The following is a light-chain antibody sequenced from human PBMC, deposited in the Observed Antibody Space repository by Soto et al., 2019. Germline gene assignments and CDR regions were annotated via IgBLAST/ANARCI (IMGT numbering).Light chain of an antibody. V-gene: IGKV1-5*03. J-gene: IGKJ2*01. CDR2: KAS. CDR3: QQYSTYPYT. Sequence: DLQMTQSPSTLSASVGDRVTITCRASQTISSWLAWYQQKPGKAPKLLIYKASSLQSGVPSTFSGSGSGTEFTLTISSLQPDDFATYYCQQYSTYPYTFGQGTKLELK. CDR1: QTISSW.